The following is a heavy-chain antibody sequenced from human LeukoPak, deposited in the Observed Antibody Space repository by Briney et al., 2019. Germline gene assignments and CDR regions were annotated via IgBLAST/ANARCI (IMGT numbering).Heavy chain of an antibody. CDR1: GFTFSDHY. CDR3: ARMNCSRTSCHDSTRALFDY. D-gene: IGHD2-2*01. Sequence: GGSLRLSCAASGFTFSDHYIDWVRQAPGKGLEWVAVMSYDGSNKYYVDSVKGRFTISRDNAKDTLYLQMNSLRAEDTAVYYCARMNCSRTSCHDSTRALFDYWGQGTLVTVSS. CDR2: MSYDGSNK. V-gene: IGHV3-30*03. J-gene: IGHJ4*02.